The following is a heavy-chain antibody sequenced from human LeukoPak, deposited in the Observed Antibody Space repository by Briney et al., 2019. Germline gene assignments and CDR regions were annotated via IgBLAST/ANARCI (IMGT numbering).Heavy chain of an antibody. J-gene: IGHJ4*01. D-gene: IGHD6-19*01. V-gene: IGHV3-30*18. CDR1: GFTFSSYG. CDR2: ISYDGNNE. Sequence: GRSLRLSCAASGFTFSSYGMHWVRQAPGKGLDWVAFISYDGNNEYYADSVKGRFTISRDNSKNTLYLQMNSLIAEDTDVYYCAKGIYSSGWSYFDYWGHGTLVTVSS. CDR3: AKGIYSSGWSYFDY.